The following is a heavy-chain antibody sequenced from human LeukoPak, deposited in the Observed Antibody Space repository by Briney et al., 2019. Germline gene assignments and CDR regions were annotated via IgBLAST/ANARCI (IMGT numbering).Heavy chain of an antibody. CDR1: GFILSSYS. D-gene: IGHD3-10*01. J-gene: IGHJ6*03. Sequence: GGSLRLSCVASGFILSSYSMNWVRQAPGKGLEWVSYIRSSSSTIYYADSVKGRFTISRDNAKKSLNLQMNSLRAEDTAVYYCTRDGDTVLTRGYYYYMDVWGKGTTVTVSS. V-gene: IGHV3-48*04. CDR2: IRSSSSTI. CDR3: TRDGDTVLTRGYYYYMDV.